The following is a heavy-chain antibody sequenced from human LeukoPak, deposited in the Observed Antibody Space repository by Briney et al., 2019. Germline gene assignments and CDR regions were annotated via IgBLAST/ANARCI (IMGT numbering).Heavy chain of an antibody. J-gene: IGHJ5*02. CDR3: ARGHGSGSTNWFDP. D-gene: IGHD3-10*01. V-gene: IGHV1-46*01. CDR1: GYTFTGYS. CDR2: INPSRGKT. Sequence: ASVKVSCKASGYTFTGYSMHWVRQAPGQGLEWMGIINPSRGKTSYAQKFHARVTMTSNMSTSTVYMGMSSLRFEDTAVYYCARGHGSGSTNWFDPWGEETLVTVST.